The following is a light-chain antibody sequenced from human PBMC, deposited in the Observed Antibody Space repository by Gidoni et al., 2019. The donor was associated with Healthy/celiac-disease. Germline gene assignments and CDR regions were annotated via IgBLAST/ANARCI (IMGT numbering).Light chain of an antibody. CDR3: QQYDNVPPT. CDR2: DAS. V-gene: IGKV1-33*01. J-gene: IGKJ5*01. CDR1: QDISNY. Sequence: DIQMTQSPSSLSASVGDRVTITCQASQDISNYLNWYQQKPGKAPKLLIYDASNLETGVPSRFSGSGSGTDFTFTISSLQPEDIATYYCQQYDNVPPTFGQGTRLETK.